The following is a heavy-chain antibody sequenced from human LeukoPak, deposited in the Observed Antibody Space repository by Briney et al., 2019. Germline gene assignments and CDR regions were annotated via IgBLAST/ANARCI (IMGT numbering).Heavy chain of an antibody. J-gene: IGHJ4*02. CDR1: GGSISSYY. V-gene: IGHV4-59*01. CDR2: IYYSGST. CDR3: ARVTGYMIEDYFDY. D-gene: IGHD3-22*01. Sequence: SETLSLTCTVPGGSISSYYWSWIRQPPGKGLEWIGYIYYSGSTNYNPSLKSRVTISVKTSKNQFSLKLSSVTAADTAIYYCARVTGYMIEDYFDYWGQGTLVTVSS.